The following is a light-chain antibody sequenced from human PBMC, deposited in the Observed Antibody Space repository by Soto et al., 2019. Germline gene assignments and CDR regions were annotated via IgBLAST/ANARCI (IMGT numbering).Light chain of an antibody. J-gene: IGKJ1*01. CDR3: QQYFEWPPMT. V-gene: IGKV3-11*01. Sequence: EIVLTQSPATLSLSPGERVTLSCRTSQSVSKYLAWYQQTPGQAPRLLIYDASNRATGVPARFSGSGSGTEFTLTISSLRSEDSAIYYCQQYFEWPPMTFGQGTKVEI. CDR2: DAS. CDR1: QSVSKY.